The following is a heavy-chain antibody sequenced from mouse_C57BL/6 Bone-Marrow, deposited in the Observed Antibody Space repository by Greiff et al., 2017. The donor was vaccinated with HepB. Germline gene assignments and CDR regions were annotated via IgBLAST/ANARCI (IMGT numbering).Heavy chain of an antibody. D-gene: IGHD1-1*01. CDR1: GFTFSDYY. CDR2: ISNGGGST. V-gene: IGHV5-12*01. Sequence: DVMLVESGGGLVQPGGSLKLSCAASGFTFSDYYMYWVRQTPEKRLEWVAYISNGGGSTYYPDTVKGRFTISRDNAKNTLYLQMSRLKSEDTAMYYCARHIFYYYGSSCDPGAMDYWGQGTSVTVSS. CDR3: ARHIFYYYGSSCDPGAMDY. J-gene: IGHJ4*01.